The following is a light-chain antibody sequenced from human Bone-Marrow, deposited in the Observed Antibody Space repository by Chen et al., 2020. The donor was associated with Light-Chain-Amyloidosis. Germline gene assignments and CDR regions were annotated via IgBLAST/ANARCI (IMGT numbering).Light chain of an antibody. CDR3: QVWDRSSDRPV. V-gene: IGLV3-21*02. CDR2: DDS. CDR1: NIGSTS. Sequence: SYVLTQPSSVSVPPGQTATIACGGNNIGSTSVHWYQQPPGQAPLLVVYDDSDRPSGIPERLSGSNSGNTATLTISRVEAGDEADYYCQVWDRSSDRPVFGGGTKLTVL. J-gene: IGLJ3*02.